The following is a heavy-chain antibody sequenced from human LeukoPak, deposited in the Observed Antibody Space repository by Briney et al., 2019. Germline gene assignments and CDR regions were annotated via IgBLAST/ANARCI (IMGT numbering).Heavy chain of an antibody. V-gene: IGHV4-34*01. J-gene: IGHJ4*02. CDR1: GGSFSGYY. D-gene: IGHD6-19*01. CDR3: ARDSGWYKFVFDY. CDR2: IYHSGST. Sequence: PSETLSLTCAVYGGSFSGYYWCWIRQPPGKGLEWIGYIYHSGSTYYNPSLKSRVTISVDRSKNQFSLKLSSVTAADTAVYYCARDSGWYKFVFDYWGQGTLVTVSS.